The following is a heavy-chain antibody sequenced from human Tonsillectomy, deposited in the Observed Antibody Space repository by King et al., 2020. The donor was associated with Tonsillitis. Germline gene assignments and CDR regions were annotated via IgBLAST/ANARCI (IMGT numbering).Heavy chain of an antibody. CDR2: ISSASTYI. Sequence: VQLVESGGGLVKPGQSLRLSCAASGFTFSIYSMTWVRPAPGKGLGWVSSISSASTYIYYTDSVRGRFTISRDNADNSVHLQMNSLRVEDTAVYYCVRDNYDYWSEYYFTRGMDVWGQGTTVTVTS. J-gene: IGHJ6*02. CDR3: VRDNYDYWSEYYFTRGMDV. V-gene: IGHV3-21*01. D-gene: IGHD3-3*01. CDR1: GFTFSIYS.